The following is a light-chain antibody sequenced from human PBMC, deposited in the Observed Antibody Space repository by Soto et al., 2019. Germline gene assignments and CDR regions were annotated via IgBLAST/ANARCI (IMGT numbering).Light chain of an antibody. CDR2: GAS. CDR1: RSVYNN. V-gene: IGKV3-15*01. CDR3: QQYNNWPPVT. Sequence: EIVITQSPATLSVSPGERATLSCRASRSVYNNLAWYQQKPGQAPRLLIYGASTRATGIPARFSGSGSGTEFTLTISSLQSEDFAVYFCQQYNNWPPVTFGPGTKVDIK. J-gene: IGKJ3*01.